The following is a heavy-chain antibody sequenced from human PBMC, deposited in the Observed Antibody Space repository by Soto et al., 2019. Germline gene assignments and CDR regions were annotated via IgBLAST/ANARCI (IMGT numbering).Heavy chain of an antibody. CDR1: GFTFSSYG. Sequence: QVQLVESGGGVVQPGRSLRLSCAASGFTFSSYGMHWVRQPPGKGLEWVAVISYDGSNKYYADSVKGRFTISRDNSKNPLYLLMNSLRAEGTAVYYSATWVGAFDYWGQGPLVTVSS. D-gene: IGHD4-17*01. V-gene: IGHV3-30*03. CDR2: ISYDGSNK. J-gene: IGHJ4*02. CDR3: ATWVGAFDY.